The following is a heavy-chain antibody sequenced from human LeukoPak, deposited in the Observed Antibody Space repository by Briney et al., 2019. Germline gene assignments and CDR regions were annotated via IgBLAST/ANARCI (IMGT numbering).Heavy chain of an antibody. CDR1: GYSISSGHY. Sequence: SETLSLTCTVSGYSISSGHYWGWIRQPPGKGLEWIGSIYHSGSTYYNPSLKSRVTISVDTSKNQFSLKLSSVTAADTAVYYCARGYSSGWYLSAFDYWGQGTLVAVSS. CDR2: IYHSGST. J-gene: IGHJ4*02. CDR3: ARGYSSGWYLSAFDY. D-gene: IGHD6-19*01. V-gene: IGHV4-38-2*02.